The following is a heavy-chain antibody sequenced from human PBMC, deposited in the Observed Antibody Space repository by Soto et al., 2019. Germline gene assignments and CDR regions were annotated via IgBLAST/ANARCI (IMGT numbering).Heavy chain of an antibody. V-gene: IGHV4-31*03. Sequence: PSETLSLTCTVSGGSISSGGYYWSWIRQHPGKGLEWIGYIYYGGSTYYNPSLKSRVTISVDTSKNQFSLKLSSVTAADTAVYYCARGNGYSSSWFLALDYWGQGTLVTVSS. D-gene: IGHD6-13*01. J-gene: IGHJ4*02. CDR3: ARGNGYSSSWFLALDY. CDR1: GGSISSGGYY. CDR2: IYYGGST.